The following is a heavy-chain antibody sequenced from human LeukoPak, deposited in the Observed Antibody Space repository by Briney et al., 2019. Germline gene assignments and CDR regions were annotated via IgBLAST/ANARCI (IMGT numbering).Heavy chain of an antibody. V-gene: IGHV3-7*05. Sequence: GGSLRLSCVTSRFTFGNYWMSWVRQAPGKGLQWVANIKQDGSAKYYLDSVRGRFTISRDNSKNTLFLQMNSLRAEDTAVYYCAKSHASIWNVYDYWGQGTLVTVSS. D-gene: IGHD1-1*01. J-gene: IGHJ4*02. CDR1: RFTFGNYW. CDR2: IKQDGSAK. CDR3: AKSHASIWNVYDY.